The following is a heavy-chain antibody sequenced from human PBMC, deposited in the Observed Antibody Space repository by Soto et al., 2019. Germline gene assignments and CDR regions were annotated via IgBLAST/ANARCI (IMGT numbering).Heavy chain of an antibody. CDR1: GFTFSSYG. D-gene: IGHD4-17*01. J-gene: IGHJ6*02. CDR3: AKADYVSVYYYGMDV. Sequence: GGSLRLSCAASGFTFSSYGMHWVRQAPGKGLEWVAVISYDGSNKYYADSVKGRFTISRDNSKNTLYLQMNSLRAEDTAVYYCAKADYVSVYYYGMDVWGQGTTVTVSS. CDR2: ISYDGSNK. V-gene: IGHV3-30*18.